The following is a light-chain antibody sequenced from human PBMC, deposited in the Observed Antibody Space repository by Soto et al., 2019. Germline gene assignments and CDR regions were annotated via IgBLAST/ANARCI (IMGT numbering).Light chain of an antibody. CDR2: AAS. CDR3: QQSYSTPIT. CDR1: QSISSY. V-gene: IGKV1-39*01. J-gene: IGKJ5*01. Sequence: DIQMTQSPSSLSASVGDRVTITCRASQSISSYLNWYQQKPGKAPKLLIYAASSLQSGVPARFSGSGSGTDFTLTISSLQPEDVVTYYCQQSYSTPITFGQGTRLEIK.